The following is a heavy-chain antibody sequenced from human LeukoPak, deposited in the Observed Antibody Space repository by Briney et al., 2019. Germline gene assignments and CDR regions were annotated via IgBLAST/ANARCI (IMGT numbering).Heavy chain of an antibody. CDR3: ARDTYYYDSSGPEISYYYYGMAV. CDR1: GFTFSSYA. Sequence: GGSLRLSCAASGFTFSSYAMHWVRQAPGKGLEWVTVISYDGSNKYYADSVKGRFTISRDNSKNTLYLQMNSLRAEDTAVYYCARDTYYYDSSGPEISYYYYGMAVWGQGTTVTVSS. CDR2: ISYDGSNK. J-gene: IGHJ6*02. D-gene: IGHD3-22*01. V-gene: IGHV3-30*04.